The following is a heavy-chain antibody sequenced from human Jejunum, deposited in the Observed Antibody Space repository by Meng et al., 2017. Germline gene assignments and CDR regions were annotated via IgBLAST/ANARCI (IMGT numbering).Heavy chain of an antibody. CDR1: GVSLSSTGVS. J-gene: IGHJ4*02. Sequence: QITLKESGPTLVKPTQTLTLTCSLSGVSLSSTGVSVGWIRRPPGKALEWLALIYWDDDKRYNPSLMSRLTITKDTSMNHVVLTMTNIDPVDTGTYYCTHRREDPRSAFYYLDYWGRGTLVTVSS. CDR3: THRREDPRSAFYYLDY. CDR2: IYWDDDK. V-gene: IGHV2-5*02. D-gene: IGHD2-15*01.